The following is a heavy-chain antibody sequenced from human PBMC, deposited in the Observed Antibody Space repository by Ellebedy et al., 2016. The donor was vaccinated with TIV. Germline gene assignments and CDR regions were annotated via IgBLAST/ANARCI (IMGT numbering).Heavy chain of an antibody. D-gene: IGHD3-10*01. CDR1: GFTFSSYS. J-gene: IGHJ4*02. CDR2: ISSSSSTI. V-gene: IGHV3-48*02. Sequence: GGSLRLSXAASGFTFSSYSMNWVRQAPGKGLEWVSYISSSSSTIYYADSVKGRFTISRDNAKNSLYLQMNSLRDEDTAVYYCARTIWFGDEVLPFNFDYWGQGTLVTVSS. CDR3: ARTIWFGDEVLPFNFDY.